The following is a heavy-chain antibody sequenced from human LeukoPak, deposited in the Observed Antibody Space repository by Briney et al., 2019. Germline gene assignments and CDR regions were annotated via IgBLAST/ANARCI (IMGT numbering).Heavy chain of an antibody. CDR2: IKQDGSEK. D-gene: IGHD5-18*01. V-gene: IGHV3-7*01. Sequence: GGSLRLSCAASGFTFSSYWMSWVRQAPGKGLEWVANIKQDGSEKYYVDSVKGRFTISRDNAKNSLYLQMNSLRAEDTAVYYCARPRGYSYGAFDYWGQGTLVTVSS. CDR3: ARPRGYSYGAFDY. CDR1: GFTFSSYW. J-gene: IGHJ4*02.